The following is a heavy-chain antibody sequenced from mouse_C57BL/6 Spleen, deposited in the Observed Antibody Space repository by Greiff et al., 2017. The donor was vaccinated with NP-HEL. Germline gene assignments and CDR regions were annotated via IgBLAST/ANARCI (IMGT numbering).Heavy chain of an antibody. CDR3: AFNGGRAMDY. J-gene: IGHJ4*01. CDR1: GYAFTNYL. CDR2: INPGSGGT. Sequence: VQLQQSGAELVRPGTSVKVSCKASGYAFTNYLIEWVKQRPGQGLEWIGVINPGSGGTNYNEKFKGKATLTADKSSSTAYMQLSSLTSEDSAVYFCAFNGGRAMDYWGQGTSVTVSS. V-gene: IGHV1-54*01.